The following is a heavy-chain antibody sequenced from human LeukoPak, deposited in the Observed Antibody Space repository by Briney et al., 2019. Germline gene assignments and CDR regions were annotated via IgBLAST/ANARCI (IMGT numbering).Heavy chain of an antibody. CDR1: GFTFSSYA. CDR2: ISYDGRNK. Sequence: GGSLRLSCAASGFTFSSYAMHWVRQAPGKGLEWVAVISYDGRNKYYADSVKGRFTISRDNSKNTLYLQMNSLRAEDTAVYYCVSVGASTEDPSGQGTLVTVSS. CDR3: VSVGASTEDP. J-gene: IGHJ5*02. V-gene: IGHV3-30*04. D-gene: IGHD1-26*01.